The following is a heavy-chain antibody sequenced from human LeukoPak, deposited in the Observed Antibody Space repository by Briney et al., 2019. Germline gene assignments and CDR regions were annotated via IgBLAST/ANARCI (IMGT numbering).Heavy chain of an antibody. CDR3: ARGGYCSGGSCFSAGAFDI. CDR1: GFTFSSYS. Sequence: GGSLRLSCAASGFTFSSYSMNWVRQAPGKGLDWLSYISSSSSTIYYADSVKGRFTISRDNAKKSLYLQMNSLRDEDTAVYYCARGGYCSGGSCFSAGAFDIWGQGTMVTVSS. CDR2: ISSSSSTI. J-gene: IGHJ3*02. D-gene: IGHD2-15*01. V-gene: IGHV3-48*02.